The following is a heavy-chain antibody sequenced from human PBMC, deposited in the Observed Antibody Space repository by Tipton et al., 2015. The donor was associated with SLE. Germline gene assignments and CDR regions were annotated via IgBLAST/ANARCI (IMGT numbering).Heavy chain of an antibody. CDR3: ASPSYYGSGSYRPYWYFDL. CDR1: GFTFTTYA. J-gene: IGHJ2*01. V-gene: IGHV3-23*03. D-gene: IGHD3-10*01. CDR2: IYTGGMTT. Sequence: SLRLSCAASGFTFTTYAMNWVRQAPGKGLEWVSVIYTGGMTTYYSDSVKGRFTISRDNAKNSLYLQMNSLRAEDTAVYYCASPSYYGSGSYRPYWYFDLWGRGTLVTVSS.